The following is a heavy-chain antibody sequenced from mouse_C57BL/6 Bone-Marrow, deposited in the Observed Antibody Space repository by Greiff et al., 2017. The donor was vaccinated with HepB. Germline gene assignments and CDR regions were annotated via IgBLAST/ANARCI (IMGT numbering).Heavy chain of an antibody. V-gene: IGHV1-61*01. J-gene: IGHJ1*03. CDR2: IYPSDSET. CDR1: GYTFTSYW. D-gene: IGHD1-1*01. CDR3: AREDTTVDSYWYFDV. Sequence: QVQLQQPGAELVRPGSSVKLSCKASGYTFTSYWMDWVKQRPRQGLEWIGNIYPSDSETHYNQKFKDKATLTVDKSSSTAYMQLSSLTSEDSAVYYCAREDTTVDSYWYFDVWGTGTTVTVSS.